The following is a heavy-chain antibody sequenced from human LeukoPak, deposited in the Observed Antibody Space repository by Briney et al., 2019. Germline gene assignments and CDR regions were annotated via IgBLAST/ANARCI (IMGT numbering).Heavy chain of an antibody. CDR3: ARDPHDYGAY. J-gene: IGHJ4*02. CDR1: GYTFTVYY. D-gene: IGHD4-17*01. CDR2: INPNSGGT. Sequence: ASVTVSFKAAGYTFTVYYMHWVRQAPGQGLGWMGWINPNSGGTNYAQKFQGRVTITRDTSISTAYMELSRLRSDDTAVYYCARDPHDYGAYWGQGTLVAVSS. V-gene: IGHV1-2*02.